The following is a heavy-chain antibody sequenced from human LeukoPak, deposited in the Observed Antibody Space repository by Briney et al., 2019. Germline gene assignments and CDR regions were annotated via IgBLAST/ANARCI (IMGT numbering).Heavy chain of an antibody. V-gene: IGHV3-30*02. CDR2: IRYEGNEK. CDR1: GFTFNNYG. CDR3: ARRPYGYCSGGTCFNWFDP. Sequence: GGSLRLSCAASGFTFNNYGMHWVRQAPGKGLEWVAFIRYEGNEKYYADSVKGRFTISRDNARDSVYLQMNSLRAEDTAVYYCARRPYGYCSGGTCFNWFDPWGQGTLVTVSS. D-gene: IGHD2-15*01. J-gene: IGHJ5*02.